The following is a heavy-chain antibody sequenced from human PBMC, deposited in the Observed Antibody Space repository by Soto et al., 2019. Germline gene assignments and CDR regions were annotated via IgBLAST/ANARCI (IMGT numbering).Heavy chain of an antibody. Sequence: PSETLSLTCTVSGSSIRSGDYYWSWIRQTPERGLEWCGYVHYSGNTFYNPSLKSRATISLDTSRNQFSLNLSSVTAADSAVYYCAREIMAADHFDYWGQGALVTVSS. V-gene: IGHV4-30-4*02. CDR3: AREIMAADHFDY. J-gene: IGHJ4*02. CDR2: VHYSGNT. CDR1: GSSIRSGDYY. D-gene: IGHD6-13*01.